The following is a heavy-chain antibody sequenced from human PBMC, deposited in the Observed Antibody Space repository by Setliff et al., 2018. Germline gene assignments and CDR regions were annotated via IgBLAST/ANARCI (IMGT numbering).Heavy chain of an antibody. V-gene: IGHV1-2*02. CDR3: ARKMGTIAFDF. D-gene: IGHD7-27*01. CDR1: GYTFTGGYY. J-gene: IGHJ3*01. Sequence: RASVKVSCKASGYTFTGGYYIHWFRQAPGQGLEWMGWINPNSGGPKYAQNFQGRVTMTRDTSITTAYMELSRLRSDDTAVYYCARKMGTIAFDFWGQGTMVTVSS. CDR2: INPNSGGP.